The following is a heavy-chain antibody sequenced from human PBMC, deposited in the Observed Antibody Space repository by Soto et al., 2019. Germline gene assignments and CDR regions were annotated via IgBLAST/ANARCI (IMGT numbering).Heavy chain of an antibody. CDR1: CFTFTNYF. V-gene: IGHV1-46*01. CDR2: ISPYDGST. Sequence: QGQLVQSGAEVKKPGASVKVSCKASCFTFTNYFFHWVRQAPRQCLEWMGIISPYDGSTNSLHSFTDNVKLTSDTYTRTVYMELSSLRSEDTAVYYCARGDGRGSSGFYYYYGMDVWGHGTTVTVSS. J-gene: IGHJ6*02. D-gene: IGHD6-25*01. CDR3: ARGDGRGSSGFYYYYGMDV.